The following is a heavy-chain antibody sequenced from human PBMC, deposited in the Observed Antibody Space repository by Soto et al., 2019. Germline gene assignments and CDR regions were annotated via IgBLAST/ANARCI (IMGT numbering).Heavy chain of an antibody. CDR3: ATWHEREHAFDV. CDR1: GLTISGKKY. V-gene: IGHV3-53*01. D-gene: IGHD1-1*01. J-gene: IGHJ3*01. CDR2: LYDVDGS. Sequence: DVQLVESGGGLIQPGESLRLSCAAFGLTISGKKYVAWVRQSPGKGLEWVSALYDVDGSFYADSVTGRFTTSSDSSKTTVYLQMNDLRPDDTAVYYCATWHEREHAFDVWGQGTTVTISS.